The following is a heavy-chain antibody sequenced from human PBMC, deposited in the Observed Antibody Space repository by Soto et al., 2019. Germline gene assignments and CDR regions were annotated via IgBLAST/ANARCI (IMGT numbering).Heavy chain of an antibody. CDR2: ISYGASNK. CDR1: GFTFSSYG. J-gene: IGHJ5*02. CDR3: AKDNCISTSCYRLYNWFDP. V-gene: IGHV3-30*18. D-gene: IGHD2-2*01. Sequence: QVQLVESGGGVVQPGRSLRLSCAASGFTFSSYGMDWVRQAPSKRLQWVAVISYGASNKYYADSVKGRFTISRDNSKNTLYLQMNNLRAEDTAVYYCAKDNCISTSCYRLYNWFDPWGQGTLVTVSS.